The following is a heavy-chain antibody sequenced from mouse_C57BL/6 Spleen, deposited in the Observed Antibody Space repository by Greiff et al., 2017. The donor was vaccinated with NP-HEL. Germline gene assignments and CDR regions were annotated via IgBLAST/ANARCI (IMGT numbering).Heavy chain of an antibody. CDR3: ARERSSGYVDYAMDY. V-gene: IGHV3-6*01. J-gene: IGHJ4*01. CDR1: GYSITSGYY. D-gene: IGHD3-2*02. CDR2: ISYDGSN. Sequence: DVHLVESGPGLVKPSQSLSLTCSVTGYSITSGYYWNWIRQFPGNKLEWMGYISYDGSNNYNPSLKNRISITRDTSKNQFFLKLNSVTTEDTATYYCARERSSGYVDYAMDYWGQGTSVTVSS.